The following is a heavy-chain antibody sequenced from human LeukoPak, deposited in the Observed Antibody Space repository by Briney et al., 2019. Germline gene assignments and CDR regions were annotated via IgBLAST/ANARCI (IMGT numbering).Heavy chain of an antibody. CDR2: ISSRGTTI. CDR1: GLPFSSYE. V-gene: IGHV3-48*03. J-gene: IGHJ4*02. CDR3: ARVYDNTPPPDY. D-gene: IGHD3-22*01. Sequence: PGGSLRLSCAGSGLPFSSYEMNWARQAPGKGLEWISYISSRGTTIYYADSVKGRFTISRDNAENSLYLQMNSLRVEDTGVYYCARVYDNTPPPDYWGRGTLVTVSS.